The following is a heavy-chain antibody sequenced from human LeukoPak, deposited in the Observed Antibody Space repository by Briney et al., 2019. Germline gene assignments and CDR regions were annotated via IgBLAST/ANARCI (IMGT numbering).Heavy chain of an antibody. J-gene: IGHJ4*02. CDR3: ARRQGCSSTSCPPDY. Sequence: GRSLRLPCAASGFTFSSYGMHWVRQAPGKGLEWVAVTSYDGRIKKYSDSVKDRFTISRDNSKNTLYLQMNSLRVEDTAVYYCARRQGCSSTSCPPDYWGQGTLVTVSP. V-gene: IGHV3-30*03. D-gene: IGHD2-2*01. CDR2: TSYDGRIK. CDR1: GFTFSSYG.